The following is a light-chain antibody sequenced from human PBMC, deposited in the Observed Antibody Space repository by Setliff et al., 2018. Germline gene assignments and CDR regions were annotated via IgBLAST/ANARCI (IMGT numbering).Light chain of an antibody. CDR3: QSFDSSLSVPV. J-gene: IGLJ2*01. CDR1: GSNIGAGYD. Sequence: VLPQPPSVSGAPGQRVTISCAGTGSNIGAGYDVRWYQQLPGSAPRLLIYDNINRPSGVPERFSASKSGTSGSLAITGLQAEDEADYYCQSFDSSLSVPVFGGGTKATVL. V-gene: IGLV1-40*01. CDR2: DNI.